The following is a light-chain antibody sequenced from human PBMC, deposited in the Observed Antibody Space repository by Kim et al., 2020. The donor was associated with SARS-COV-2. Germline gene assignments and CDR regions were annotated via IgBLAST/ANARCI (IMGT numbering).Light chain of an antibody. CDR2: WAS. Sequence: DIVMTQSPDSLAVSLGEMATITCKSSQSVLGSSDNKNHLAWFQQRPGQPPKLVIYWASTRGSGVPDRFRGSGSGTDFTLTISNLQAEDVAVYYCLQSYSVPPTFGQGTKVEIK. V-gene: IGKV4-1*01. CDR3: LQSYSVPPT. CDR1: QSVLGSSDNKNH. J-gene: IGKJ1*01.